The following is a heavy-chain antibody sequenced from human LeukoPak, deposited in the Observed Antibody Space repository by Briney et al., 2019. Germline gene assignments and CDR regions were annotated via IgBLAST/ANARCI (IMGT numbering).Heavy chain of an antibody. V-gene: IGHV1-2*02. D-gene: IGHD6-13*01. CDR1: GYTFTGYY. J-gene: IGHJ5*02. CDR3: ARAHPRQQRNWFDP. CDR2: INPNSGGT. Sequence: GASVKVSCKASGYTFTGYYMHWVRQAPGQGLEWMGWINPNSGGTNYAQKFQGRVTMTRDTSISTAYMELSRLRSDDTAMYYCARAHPRQQRNWFDPWGQGTLVTVSS.